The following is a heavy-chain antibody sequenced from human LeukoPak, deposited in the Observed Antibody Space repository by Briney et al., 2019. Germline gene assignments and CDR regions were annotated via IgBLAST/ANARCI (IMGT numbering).Heavy chain of an antibody. CDR3: ARDQFYYYYDSSGYPPFDY. V-gene: IGHV1-18*01. CDR2: ISAYNGNT. CDR1: GYTFTGYG. D-gene: IGHD3-22*01. J-gene: IGHJ4*02. Sequence: ASVKVSCKASGYTFTGYGIGWVRQAPGQGLEWMGWISAYNGNTNYAQKLQGRVTMTTDTSTSTAYMELRSLRSDDTAVYYCARDQFYYYYDSSGYPPFDYWGQGTLVTVSS.